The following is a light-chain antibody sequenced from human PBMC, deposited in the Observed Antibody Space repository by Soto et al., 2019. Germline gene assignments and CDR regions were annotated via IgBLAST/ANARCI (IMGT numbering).Light chain of an antibody. Sequence: EIVMTQSPATLSVSPGERATLSCRASQSISSNLAWYQQKPGQSPRLLIYGASTRATGTPGRFSGSGSGTASTLTISSLQSEDFAAYYCQEYQDWPPAYPFGQGTKLVIK. CDR3: QEYQDWPPAYP. CDR2: GAS. J-gene: IGKJ2*01. CDR1: QSISSN. V-gene: IGKV3-15*01.